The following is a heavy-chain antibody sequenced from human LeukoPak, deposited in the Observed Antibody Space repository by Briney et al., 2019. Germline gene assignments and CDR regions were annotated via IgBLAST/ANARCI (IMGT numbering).Heavy chain of an antibody. Sequence: GASVKVSCKASGYTFTSYAMHWVRQAPGQRLEWMGWINAGNGNTKYSQEFQGRVTITRDTSASTAYMELSSPRSEDMAVYYCARDLDYGGNSGFDYWGQGTLVTVSS. CDR1: GYTFTSYA. CDR3: ARDLDYGGNSGFDY. J-gene: IGHJ4*02. CDR2: INAGNGNT. V-gene: IGHV1-3*03. D-gene: IGHD4-23*01.